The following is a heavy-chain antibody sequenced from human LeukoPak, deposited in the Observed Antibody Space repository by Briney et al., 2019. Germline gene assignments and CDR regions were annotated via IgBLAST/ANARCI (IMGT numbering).Heavy chain of an antibody. V-gene: IGHV4-59*01. Sequence: SETLSLTCTVSGGSISTYYWSWIRQPPGKGLEWIGYIYYSGSTNHNPSLKSRVTISVDTSKNQLSLKLTSVLAADTAVYYCTRGDYYDTSGRFDYWGQGTLVTVSS. CDR1: GGSISTYY. J-gene: IGHJ4*02. CDR3: TRGDYYDTSGRFDY. D-gene: IGHD3-22*01. CDR2: IYYSGST.